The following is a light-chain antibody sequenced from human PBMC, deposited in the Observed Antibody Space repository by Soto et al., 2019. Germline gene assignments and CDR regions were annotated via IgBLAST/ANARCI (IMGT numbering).Light chain of an antibody. V-gene: IGKV1-8*01. Sequence: IRLTQAPAALSAYTGDRVTITCRASQGISSYLAWYQQKPGKAPKLLIYAASTLQSGVPSRFSGSGSGTDFTLTISCLQSEDFATYYCQQYYSYPPITFGQGTRLEIK. CDR2: AAS. CDR3: QQYYSYPPIT. J-gene: IGKJ5*01. CDR1: QGISSY.